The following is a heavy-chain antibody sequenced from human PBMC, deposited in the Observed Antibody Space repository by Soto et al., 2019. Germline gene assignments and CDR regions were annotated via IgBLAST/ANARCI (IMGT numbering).Heavy chain of an antibody. CDR1: GGSFSGYY. D-gene: IGHD6-19*01. CDR2: INHSGST. CDR3: ARMYLAVAGTGDYFDY. V-gene: IGHV4-34*01. J-gene: IGHJ4*02. Sequence: PSETLSLTCAVYGGSFSGYYWSWIRQPPGKGLEWIGEINHSGSTNYNPSLKSRVTISVDTSKNQFSLKLSSVTAADTAVYYCARMYLAVAGTGDYFDYWGQGTLVTVSS.